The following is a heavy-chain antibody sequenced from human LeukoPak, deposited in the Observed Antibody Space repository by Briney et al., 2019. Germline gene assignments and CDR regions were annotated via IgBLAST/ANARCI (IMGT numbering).Heavy chain of an antibody. D-gene: IGHD2-15*01. J-gene: IGHJ6*03. CDR2: INHSGST. Sequence: PSETLSLACAVYGGSFSGYYWSWIRQPPGKGREWIGEINHSGSTNYNPSLKSRITISVDTSKNQFSLKLSSVTAADTAVYYCASGGEDDYMDVWGKGTTVTVSS. CDR1: GGSFSGYY. CDR3: ASGGEDDYMDV. V-gene: IGHV4-34*01.